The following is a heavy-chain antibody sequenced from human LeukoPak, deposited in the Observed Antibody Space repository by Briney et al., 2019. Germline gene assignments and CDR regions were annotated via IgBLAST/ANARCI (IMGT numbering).Heavy chain of an antibody. CDR2: ISWNSGSI. CDR3: AKDVAPYDSSGYPAR. CDR1: GFTFDDYA. D-gene: IGHD3-22*01. J-gene: IGHJ4*02. Sequence: GRSLRLSCAASGFTFDDYAMHWVRQAPGKGLEWVSGISWNSGSIGYADSVKGRFTISRDNAKNSLYLQMNSLRAEDTALYYCAKDVAPYDSSGYPARWGQGTLVTVSS. V-gene: IGHV3-9*01.